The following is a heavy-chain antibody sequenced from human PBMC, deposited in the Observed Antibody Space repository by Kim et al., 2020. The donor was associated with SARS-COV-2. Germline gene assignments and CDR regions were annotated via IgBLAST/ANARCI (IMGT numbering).Heavy chain of an antibody. J-gene: IGHJ1*01. CDR1: GGTFSSYA. CDR3: ASRPYYDRHFQH. CDR2: IIPIFGTA. V-gene: IGHV1-69*13. Sequence: SVKVSCKASGGTFSSYAISWVRQAPGQGLEWMGGIIPIFGTANYAQKFQGRVTITADESTSTAYMELSSLRSEDTAVYYCASRPYYDRHFQHWGQGTLVTVSS. D-gene: IGHD3-16*01.